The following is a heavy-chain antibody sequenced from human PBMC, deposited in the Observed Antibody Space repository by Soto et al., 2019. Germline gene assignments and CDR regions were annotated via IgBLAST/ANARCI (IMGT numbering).Heavy chain of an antibody. J-gene: IGHJ4*02. D-gene: IGHD2-15*01. CDR3: AKRRGAGGHFDY. Sequence: PGGSLRLSFAAPGFAFSSYARGWVRQGPGKGLEWVAVVSIGGSTHYADSVRGRFTISRDNSKNTLSLQMNSLTAEDTAVYFCAKRRGAGGHFDYWGQGALVTVYS. V-gene: IGHV3-23*01. CDR1: GFAFSSYA. CDR2: VSIGGST.